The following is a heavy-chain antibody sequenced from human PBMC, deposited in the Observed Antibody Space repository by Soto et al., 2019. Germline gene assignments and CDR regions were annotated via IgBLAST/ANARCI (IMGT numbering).Heavy chain of an antibody. J-gene: IGHJ3*02. CDR1: GYSFTSYW. D-gene: IGHD6-19*01. Sequence: GESLKISCKGSGYSFTSYWIGWVRQMPGKGLEWKGIIYPGDSDTRYSPSFQGQVTISADKSISTAYLQWSSLKASDTAMYYCARAREQHSSGWYFAFDIWGQGTMVTVSS. CDR2: IYPGDSDT. V-gene: IGHV5-51*01. CDR3: ARAREQHSSGWYFAFDI.